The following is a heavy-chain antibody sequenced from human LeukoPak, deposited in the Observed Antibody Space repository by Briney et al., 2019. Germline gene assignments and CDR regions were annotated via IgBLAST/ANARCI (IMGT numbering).Heavy chain of an antibody. CDR2: IYYTGST. J-gene: IGHJ4*02. CDR3: ARQRVNKWNNLWSFDY. V-gene: IGHV4-59*08. CDR1: GGSISSYC. D-gene: IGHD1/OR15-1a*01. Sequence: SETLSLTCTVSGGSISSYCWSWIRQPPGKGLEWIGYIYYTGSTNYNPSLKSRVTISLDTSKNQFSLKLSSMTAADTAVYYCARQRVNKWNNLWSFDYWGQGTLVTVSS.